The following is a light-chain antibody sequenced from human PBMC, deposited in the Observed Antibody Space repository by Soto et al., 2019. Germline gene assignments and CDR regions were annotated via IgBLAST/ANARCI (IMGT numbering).Light chain of an antibody. CDR1: SSDVGGYNY. CDR3: SSYTSSSTGV. J-gene: IGLJ1*01. CDR2: EVS. V-gene: IGLV2-14*01. Sequence: ALTQPASVSGSPGQSITISCTGTSSDVGGYNYVSWYQQHPGKAPKLMIYEVSNRPSGVSNRFSGSKSGNTASLTISGLQAEDEADYYCSSYTSSSTGVFGTGTKVTVL.